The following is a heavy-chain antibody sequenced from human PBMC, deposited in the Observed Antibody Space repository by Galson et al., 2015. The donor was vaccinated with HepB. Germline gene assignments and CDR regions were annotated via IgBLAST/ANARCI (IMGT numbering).Heavy chain of an antibody. D-gene: IGHD4-17*01. CDR2: ISRSSSYI. CDR3: AGVISSGLRKWFDP. CDR1: GFMFSNYE. Sequence: SLRLSCAASGFMFSNYEMTWVRQAPGKGLEWVSSISRSSSYIFYADSMKGRFTISRDNAKNTLYLQMTSLRVEDTAVYYCAGVISSGLRKWFDPWGQGTLVTVSS. J-gene: IGHJ5*02. V-gene: IGHV3-21*01.